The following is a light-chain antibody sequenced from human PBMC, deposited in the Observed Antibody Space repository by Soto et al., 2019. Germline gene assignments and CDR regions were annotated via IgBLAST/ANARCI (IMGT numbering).Light chain of an antibody. Sequence: AIQMTQSPSSLSASVGDRVTITCRASQGIGNELGWYQQIPGKAPKLLIYAASTLQSGVPSRFSGSGSGTEFTLTISSLQPADFATYYCLQDYNYPRTFGQGTKVEI. CDR1: QGIGNE. V-gene: IGKV1-6*02. CDR2: AAS. J-gene: IGKJ1*01. CDR3: LQDYNYPRT.